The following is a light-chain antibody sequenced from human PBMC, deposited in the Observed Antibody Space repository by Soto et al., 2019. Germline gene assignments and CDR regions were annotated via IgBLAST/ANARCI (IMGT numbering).Light chain of an antibody. CDR2: GAS. CDR3: QQRSNWPLT. Sequence: IVLTQSPGTLSLSPWERATLSCRASQSVSSNLAWYQQKPGQAPRLLIYGASTRATGIPARFSGSESGTDFTLTISSLEPEDFAVYYCQQRSNWPLTCGQGTRLEIK. CDR1: QSVSSN. J-gene: IGKJ5*01. V-gene: IGKV3-11*01.